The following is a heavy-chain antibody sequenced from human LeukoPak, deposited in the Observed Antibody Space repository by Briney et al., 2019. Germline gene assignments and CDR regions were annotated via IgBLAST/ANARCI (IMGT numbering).Heavy chain of an antibody. CDR2: ISWNSGRI. V-gene: IGHV3-9*01. J-gene: IGHJ3*02. CDR1: GFTFDDYA. Sequence: GGSLRLSCAASGFTFDDYAMHWVRQAPGKGLEWVSGISWNSGRIGYADSVKGRFTISRDNAKNSLYLQINSLRAEDTAVYYCARDSAYNAFDIWGQGTMVTVSS. D-gene: IGHD4-11*01. CDR3: ARDSAYNAFDI.